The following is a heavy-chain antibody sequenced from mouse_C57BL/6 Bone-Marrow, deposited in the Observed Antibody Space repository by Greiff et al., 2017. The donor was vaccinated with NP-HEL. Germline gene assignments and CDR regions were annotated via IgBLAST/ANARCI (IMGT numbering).Heavy chain of an antibody. D-gene: IGHD2-1*01. J-gene: IGHJ3*01. Sequence: EVKLQESGGGLVQPGGSLSLSCAASGFTFTDYYMSWVRQPPGKALEWLGFIRNKANGYTTEYSASVKGRFTISRANSQSILYLQMNALRAEDSATDYCASLYYPTGAWFAYWGQGTLVTVSA. CDR3: ASLYYPTGAWFAY. V-gene: IGHV7-3*01. CDR2: IRNKANGYTT. CDR1: GFTFTDYY.